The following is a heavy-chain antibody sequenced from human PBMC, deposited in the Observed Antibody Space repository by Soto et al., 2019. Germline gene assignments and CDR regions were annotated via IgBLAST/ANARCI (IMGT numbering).Heavy chain of an antibody. CDR3: EKGLGRGGVILKYGVDY. J-gene: IGHJ4*02. CDR2: ISWNSGSI. V-gene: IGHV3-9*01. D-gene: IGHD3-3*01. Sequence: EVQLVESGGGLVQTDRSLRLSCAASGFTFDDYAMHWVRQAPGKGLEWVSGISWNSGSIGYADSVKGRFTISRDNAKNSLYPQMNSMSAEDTAGYYCEKGLGRGGVILKYGVDYWGQGTLVTVSS. CDR1: GFTFDDYA.